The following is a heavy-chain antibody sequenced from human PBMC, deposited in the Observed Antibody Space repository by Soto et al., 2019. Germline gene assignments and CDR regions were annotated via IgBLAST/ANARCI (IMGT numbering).Heavy chain of an antibody. V-gene: IGHV3-30-3*01. D-gene: IGHD2-21*02. CDR2: ISYDGSNK. J-gene: IGHJ2*01. CDR3: AREGVGSSVTPRFDR. Sequence: QVQLVESGGGVVQPGRSLRLSCAASGFTFSSYAMHWVRQALGKGLEWVAVISYDGSNKYYADSVKGRFTISIDNSKNTLYLQMNSLRAEDTAVYYCAREGVGSSVTPRFDRWGRGTLVTVSS. CDR1: GFTFSSYA.